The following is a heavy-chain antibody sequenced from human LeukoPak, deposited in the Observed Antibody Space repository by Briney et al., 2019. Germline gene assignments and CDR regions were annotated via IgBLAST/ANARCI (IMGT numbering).Heavy chain of an antibody. D-gene: IGHD6-13*01. J-gene: IGHJ4*02. CDR3: ARDSAGNDY. Sequence: GGSLRLSCAASGFTFSTYWMSWVRQAPGKGLEWVANIKQDGSEKYYMDSVMGRFTISRDNAKNSLYLQMNSLRAEDTAMYYCARDSAGNDYWGQGTLVTVSS. V-gene: IGHV3-7*01. CDR1: GFTFSTYW. CDR2: IKQDGSEK.